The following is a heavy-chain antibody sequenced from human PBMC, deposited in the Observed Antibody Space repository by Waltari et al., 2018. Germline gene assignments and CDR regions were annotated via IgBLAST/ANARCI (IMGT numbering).Heavy chain of an antibody. CDR2: IRSKAYGGTT. CDR1: GFTFGDYA. V-gene: IGHV3-49*04. J-gene: IGHJ5*02. CDR3: QGYSSSDWFDP. Sequence: EVQLVESGGGLVQPGRSLRLSCTASGFTFGDYAMSWVRQAPGKGLEGVGFIRSKAYGGTTEYAASVKGRFTISRDDSKSIAYLQMNSLKTEDTAVYYCQGYSSSDWFDPWGQGTLVTVSS. D-gene: IGHD6-13*01.